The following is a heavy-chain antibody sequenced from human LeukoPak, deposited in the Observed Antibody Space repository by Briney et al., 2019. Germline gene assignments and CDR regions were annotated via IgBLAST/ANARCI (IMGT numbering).Heavy chain of an antibody. CDR3: ASAYSSGWYSLDY. CDR2: IWYDGSNK. CDR1: GFTFSSHG. D-gene: IGHD6-19*01. Sequence: GGSLRLSCAASGFTFSSHGMHWVRQAPGKGLEWVAVIWYDGSNKYYADSVKGRFTISRDNSKNTLYLQMNSLRAEDTAVYYCASAYSSGWYSLDYWGQGTLVTVSS. V-gene: IGHV3-33*01. J-gene: IGHJ4*02.